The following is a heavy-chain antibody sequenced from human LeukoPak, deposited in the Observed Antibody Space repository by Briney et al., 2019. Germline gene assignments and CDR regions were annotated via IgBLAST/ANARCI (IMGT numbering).Heavy chain of an antibody. D-gene: IGHD1/OR15-1a*01. CDR2: IYYSGST. V-gene: IGHV4-39*01. Sequence: GSLRLSCAASGFTFRNYWMSWIRQPPGKGLEWIGSIYYSGSTYYNPSLKSRVTISVDTSKNQFSLKLSSVTAADTAVYYCATQTKEFDYWGQGTLVTVSS. CDR1: GFTFRNYW. CDR3: ATQTKEFDY. J-gene: IGHJ4*02.